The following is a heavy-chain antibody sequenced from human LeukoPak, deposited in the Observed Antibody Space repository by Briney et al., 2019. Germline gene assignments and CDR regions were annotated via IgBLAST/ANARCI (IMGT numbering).Heavy chain of an antibody. J-gene: IGHJ4*02. Sequence: GGSLRLSCAASGFTVSSNYMNWVRQAPGKGLEWVSVTCSGGSTYYADSVKGRFTVSRDNFKNTLYLQMNSLSAEDTAVYYCARGLSASGLHYDCWGQGTLVTVSS. V-gene: IGHV3-53*01. CDR3: ARGLSASGLHYDC. D-gene: IGHD3-10*01. CDR2: TCSGGST. CDR1: GFTVSSNY.